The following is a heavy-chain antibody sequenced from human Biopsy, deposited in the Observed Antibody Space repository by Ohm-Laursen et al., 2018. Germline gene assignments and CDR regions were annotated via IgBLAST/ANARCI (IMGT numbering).Heavy chain of an antibody. CDR1: GYSFTSYY. J-gene: IGHJ4*02. Sequence: SVKVSCKASGYSFTSYYMHWVRQAPGQGLKWMGMINPSGSTTSYPQIFQGRVTMTRDTSKSTVYMELSSLRSADTAVYFCARNTGWYGDLYYFDYWGQGTLVTVSS. D-gene: IGHD6-19*01. V-gene: IGHV1-46*01. CDR2: INPSGSTT. CDR3: ARNTGWYGDLYYFDY.